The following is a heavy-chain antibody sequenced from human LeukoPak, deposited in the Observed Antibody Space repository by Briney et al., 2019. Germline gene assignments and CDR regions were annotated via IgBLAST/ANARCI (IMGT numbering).Heavy chain of an antibody. V-gene: IGHV1-18*01. J-gene: IGHJ4*02. CDR3: ARFSDYGGNSAFDY. CDR2: ISAYNGKT. Sequence: ASVKVSCKASGYTFTSYGFSWVRQAPGQGLEWMAWISAYNGKTNYAQNFQGRVTMTTDTSTSTAYMELRSLRSDDTAVYYCARFSDYGGNSAFDYWGQGTLVTVSS. CDR1: GYTFTSYG. D-gene: IGHD4-23*01.